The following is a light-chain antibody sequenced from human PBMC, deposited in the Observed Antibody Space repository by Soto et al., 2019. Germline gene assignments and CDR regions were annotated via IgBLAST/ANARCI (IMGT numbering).Light chain of an antibody. CDR1: QTVKTY. CDR2: ASS. V-gene: IGKV1-39*01. J-gene: IGKJ1*01. CDR3: QQTSTTPGT. Sequence: DVQMTQSPSSLSASVGDSVTITCRSSQTVKTYLNWYQHKPGKAPQLLIYASSRLQTGVASRFSGSGPGTYFSLTISSHQPEDFATYYCQQTSTTPGTFGQGTKVEIK.